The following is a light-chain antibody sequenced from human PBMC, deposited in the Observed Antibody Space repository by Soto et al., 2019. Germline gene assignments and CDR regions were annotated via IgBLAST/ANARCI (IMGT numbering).Light chain of an antibody. CDR2: GNS. V-gene: IGLV1-40*01. J-gene: IGLJ3*02. CDR1: SSNIGAGYD. CDR3: QSYDSSLSGFWV. Sequence: QSVLTQPPSVSGAPGQRVTISCTGSSSNIGAGYDVHWYQQLPGTAPKLLIYGNSNRPSGVPDRFSGSKSGTSAYLAITGLQADDEADYYCQSYDSSLSGFWVFGGGTKLTVL.